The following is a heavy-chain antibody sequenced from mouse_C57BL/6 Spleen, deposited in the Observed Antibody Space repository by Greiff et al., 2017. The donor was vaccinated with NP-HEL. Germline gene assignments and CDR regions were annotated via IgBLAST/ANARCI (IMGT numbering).Heavy chain of an antibody. J-gene: IGHJ2*01. CDR2: IDPSDSYT. Sequence: QVQLQQPGAELVKPGASVKLSCKASGYTFTSYWMQWVKQRPGQGLEWVGEIDPSDSYTNYNQKFKGKATLTVATSSSTAYMQLSSLTSEDSAVYYCARDYITTVVATRRYYFDYWGQGTTLTVSS. V-gene: IGHV1-50*01. CDR1: GYTFTSYW. CDR3: ARDYITTVVATRRYYFDY. D-gene: IGHD1-1*01.